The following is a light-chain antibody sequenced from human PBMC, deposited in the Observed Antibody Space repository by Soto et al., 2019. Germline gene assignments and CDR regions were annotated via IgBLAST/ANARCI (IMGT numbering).Light chain of an antibody. CDR1: QTVTNF. CDR3: QQRDRWPLT. J-gene: IGKJ4*01. CDR2: AAS. Sequence: DIVLTQSPATLSLSPGERATLSCRASQTVTNFLAWYQQKPGQAPRLLIYAASSTATGIPAGFSGSGSGTDFTLTITSLEPEDAAVYYCQQRDRWPLTFGGGTKVDIK. V-gene: IGKV3-11*01.